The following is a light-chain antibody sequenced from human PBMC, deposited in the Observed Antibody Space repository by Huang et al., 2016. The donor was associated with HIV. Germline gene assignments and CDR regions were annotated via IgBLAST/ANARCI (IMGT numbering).Light chain of an antibody. CDR3: QQSYSTPRT. Sequence: DIQMTQSPSSLSASLGDRVTITCRASRGINNYLNWYQQNPGTAPMLLIYSTSILQSGVPSRFSGSGSGTDFTLTISSLQLDDFATYYCQQSYSTPRTFGQGTKVEIK. V-gene: IGKV1-39*01. J-gene: IGKJ1*01. CDR2: STS. CDR1: RGINNY.